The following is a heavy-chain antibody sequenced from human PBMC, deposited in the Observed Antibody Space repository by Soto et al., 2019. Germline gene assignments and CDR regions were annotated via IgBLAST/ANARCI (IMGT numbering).Heavy chain of an antibody. V-gene: IGHV1-46*01. CDR2: INPSGGST. Sequence: GASVKVSCKASGYTLTSYYMHWVRQAPGQGLEWMGIINPSGGSTSYAQKFQGRVTMTRDTSTSTVYMELSSLRSEDTAVYYCAREGILTGYQPRDYYYGMDVWGQGTTVTVSS. CDR3: AREGILTGYQPRDYYYGMDV. D-gene: IGHD3-9*01. CDR1: GYTLTSYY. J-gene: IGHJ6*02.